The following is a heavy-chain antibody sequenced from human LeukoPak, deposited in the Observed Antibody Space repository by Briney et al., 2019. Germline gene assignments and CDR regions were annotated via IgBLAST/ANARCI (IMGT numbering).Heavy chain of an antibody. CDR2: IYYSGST. CDR1: GGSISSYY. CDR3: ARDLHIAVAGLYYYYGMDV. Sequence: SETLSLTCTVSGGSISSYYWSWIRQPPGKGLEWFGYIYYSGSTNYNPSLKSRVTISVDTSKNQFSLKLSSVTAADTAVYYCARDLHIAVAGLYYYYGMDVWGQGTTVTVSS. V-gene: IGHV4-59*01. D-gene: IGHD6-19*01. J-gene: IGHJ6*02.